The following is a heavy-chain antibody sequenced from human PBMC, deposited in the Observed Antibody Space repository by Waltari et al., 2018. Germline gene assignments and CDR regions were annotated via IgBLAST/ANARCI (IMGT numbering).Heavy chain of an antibody. CDR2: VNPSGGST. D-gene: IGHD2-8*02. J-gene: IGHJ6*02. Sequence: QVHLVQSATEVKRPGASVKVSCKASGYTFKNYYIHWVRQAPGQGLEWVGSVNPSGGSTTSAQKFRDRVTMAVETSTDTVYMEVSSLRFEDTAVYYCAKDGRPPYIRASGGLYYYGLDFWGQGTTVIVSS. CDR1: GYTFKNYY. V-gene: IGHV1-46*02. CDR3: AKDGRPPYIRASGGLYYYGLDF.